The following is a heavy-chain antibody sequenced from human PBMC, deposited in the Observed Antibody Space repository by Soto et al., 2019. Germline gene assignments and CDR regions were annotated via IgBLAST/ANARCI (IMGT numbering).Heavy chain of an antibody. CDR2: TYYRSKWYN. CDR3: AREIVVVVAATFGSYYYYYYGMDV. CDR1: GDSVSSNSAA. J-gene: IGHJ6*02. V-gene: IGHV6-1*01. D-gene: IGHD2-15*01. Sequence: PSQTLSLTCAISGDSVSSNSAAWNWIRQSPSRGLEWLGRTYYRSKWYNDYAVSVKSRITINPDTSKNQFSLQLNSVTPEDTAVYYCAREIVVVVAATFGSYYYYYYGMDVWGQGTTITVSS.